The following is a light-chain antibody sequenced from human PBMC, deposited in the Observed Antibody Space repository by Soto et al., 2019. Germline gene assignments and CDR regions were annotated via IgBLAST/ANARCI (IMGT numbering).Light chain of an antibody. V-gene: IGKV1-39*01. CDR2: GAS. Sequence: DIQMTQSPSSLSASVGDSVTITCRASQSIYNYLNWYQQKPGGAPKLLIYGASGLQSGVPSRFSGSGSGTDFTLTISSLQVEDFVTFYCQQSYSTPYTFGQGTKLEIK. CDR1: QSIYNY. J-gene: IGKJ2*01. CDR3: QQSYSTPYT.